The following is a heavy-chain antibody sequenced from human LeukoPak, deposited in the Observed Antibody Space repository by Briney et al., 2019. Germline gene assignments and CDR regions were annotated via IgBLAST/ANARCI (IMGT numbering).Heavy chain of an antibody. J-gene: IGHJ4*02. V-gene: IGHV4-31*03. D-gene: IGHD6-19*01. CDR2: IYYSGST. CDR1: GGSISSGGYY. Sequence: SETLSLTCTVSGGSISSGGYYWSWIRQHPGKGLEWIGYIYYSGSTYYNPSLKSRVTISVDTSKNQFSLKLSSVTAEDTAVYYCAREGSGCPDYWGQGTLVIVSS. CDR3: AREGSGCPDY.